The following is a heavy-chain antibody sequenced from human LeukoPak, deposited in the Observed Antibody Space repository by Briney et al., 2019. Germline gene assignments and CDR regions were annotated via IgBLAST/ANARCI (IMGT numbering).Heavy chain of an antibody. V-gene: IGHV3-23*01. D-gene: IGHD1-14*01. Sequence: GGSLRLSCAASGFTFNNYAMNWVRQTPGKGLQWVSAVSGDGQRTFYADSVRGRFTIFRDNSMNTLSLQMNSLRVEDTAVYYCAKEQDNLLLLSHFDSWGQGILVTVSA. CDR2: VSGDGQRT. CDR1: GFTFNNYA. J-gene: IGHJ4*02. CDR3: AKEQDNLLLLSHFDS.